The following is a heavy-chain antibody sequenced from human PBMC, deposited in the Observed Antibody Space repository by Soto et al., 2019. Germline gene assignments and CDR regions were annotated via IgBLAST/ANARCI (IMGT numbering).Heavy chain of an antibody. D-gene: IGHD3-22*01. J-gene: IGHJ5*02. CDR1: GYTFTSYG. CDR3: ARVGCYDSSGYYLGNWFDP. V-gene: IGHV1-18*04. Sequence: ASVKVSCKASGYTFTSYGISWVRQAPGQGLEWMGWISAYNGNTNYAQKLQGRVTMTTDTSTSTAYMELRSLRSDDTAVYYCARVGCYDSSGYYLGNWFDPWGQGTLVTVSS. CDR2: ISAYNGNT.